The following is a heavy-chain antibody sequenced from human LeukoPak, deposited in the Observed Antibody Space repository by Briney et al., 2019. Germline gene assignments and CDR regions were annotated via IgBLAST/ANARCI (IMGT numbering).Heavy chain of an antibody. Sequence: GGSLRLSCAASGFTFDDYGMSWVRQAPGKGLEWASLINWDGGSTYYADSVKGRFAISRDNNKNSLYLQMTSLRTEDTALYYCTKGSNTWPSLFDYWGQGTLVTVSS. CDR2: INWDGGST. J-gene: IGHJ4*02. CDR3: TKGSNTWPSLFDY. D-gene: IGHD2-2*02. V-gene: IGHV3-43*02. CDR1: GFTFDDYG.